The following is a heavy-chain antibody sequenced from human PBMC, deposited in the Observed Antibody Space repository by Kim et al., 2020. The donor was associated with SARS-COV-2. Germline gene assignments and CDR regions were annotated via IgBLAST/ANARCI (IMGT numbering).Heavy chain of an antibody. CDR3: ARNKFDYYYGMDV. CDR2: IYPGDSDT. V-gene: IGHV5-51*01. Sequence: GESLKISCKGSGYSFTSYWIGWVRQMPGKGLEWMGIIYPGDSDTRYSPSFQGQVTISADKSISTAYLQWSSLKASDTAMYYCARNKFDYYYGMDVWGQGTTVTVSS. D-gene: IGHD3-10*01. CDR1: GYSFTSYW. J-gene: IGHJ6*02.